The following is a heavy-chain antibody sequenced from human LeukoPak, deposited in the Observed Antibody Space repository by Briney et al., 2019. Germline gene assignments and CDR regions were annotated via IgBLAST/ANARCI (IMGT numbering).Heavy chain of an antibody. D-gene: IGHD7-27*01. V-gene: IGHV1-24*01. CDR2: FDPEDGET. Sequence: GASVKVSCKVSGYTLTELSMHWVRQAPGKGLEWMGGFDPEDGETIYAQKFQGRVTMTEDTSTDTAYMELSSLRSEDTAVYYCATDFLANWGSSPLDYWGQGTLVTVSS. CDR3: ATDFLANWGSSPLDY. CDR1: GYTLTELS. J-gene: IGHJ4*02.